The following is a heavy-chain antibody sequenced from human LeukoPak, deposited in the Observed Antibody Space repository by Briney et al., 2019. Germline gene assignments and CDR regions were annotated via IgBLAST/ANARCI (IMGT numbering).Heavy chain of an antibody. V-gene: IGHV3-23*01. D-gene: IGHD3-10*01. CDR2: IRGSGGGT. Sequence: GGSLKLSWATSGFTFSSSAMSRVRQPPGKGLAWVSTIRGSGGGTYYADSVKGPFTISRDNSKNTLYLQMTSLRAEDTAVFYCGKLFYSSGMYHFDYWGQGTLVTVSS. CDR1: GFTFSSSA. CDR3: GKLFYSSGMYHFDY. J-gene: IGHJ4*01.